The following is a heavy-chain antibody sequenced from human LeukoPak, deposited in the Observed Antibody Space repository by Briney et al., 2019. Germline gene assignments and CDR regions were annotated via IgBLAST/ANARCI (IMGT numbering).Heavy chain of an antibody. D-gene: IGHD3-9*01. J-gene: IGHJ3*02. CDR1: GGSFSGYY. CDR2: NTHSGST. V-gene: IGHV4-34*01. CDR3: ARGSTYYDILTGYERGPFDI. Sequence: PSETLSLTCAVYGGSFSGYYWTWIRQPPGKGLEWIGENTHSGSTNYSPSLKSRVTISVDTSKNQFSLKLSSVTAADTAVYYCARGSTYYDILTGYERGPFDIWGQGTMVTVSS.